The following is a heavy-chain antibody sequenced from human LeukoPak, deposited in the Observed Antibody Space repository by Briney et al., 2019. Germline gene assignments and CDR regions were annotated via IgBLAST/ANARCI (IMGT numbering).Heavy chain of an antibody. CDR2: FSSSSSTI. CDR3: ARGTPRSWGVVVPAADH. J-gene: IGHJ4*02. Sequence: GGSLRLSCAASGFTFSSYSMNWVRQAPGKGLEWVSYFSSSSSTIYYADSVKGRFTISRDNAKNSLYLQMNSLRAEDTAVYYCARGTPRSWGVVVPAADHWGQGTLVTVSS. V-gene: IGHV3-48*04. D-gene: IGHD2-2*01. CDR1: GFTFSSYS.